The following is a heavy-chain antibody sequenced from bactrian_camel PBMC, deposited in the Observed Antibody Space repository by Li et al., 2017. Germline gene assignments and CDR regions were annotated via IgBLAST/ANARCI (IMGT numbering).Heavy chain of an antibody. CDR1: GIAFSRYD. D-gene: IGHD5*01. J-gene: IGHJ4*01. Sequence: EVQLVESGGRSVQPGGSLRLSCEASGIAFSRYDLTWVRQVPGKGLEWVSDINSSSRSTNYADSVKGRFTISRDNAKNTPYLQLNSLTREDSAMYYCTRETQWVGYHEFDEYWGQGTQVTVS. CDR3: TRETQWVGYHEFDEY. CDR2: INSSSRST. V-gene: IGHV3S40*01.